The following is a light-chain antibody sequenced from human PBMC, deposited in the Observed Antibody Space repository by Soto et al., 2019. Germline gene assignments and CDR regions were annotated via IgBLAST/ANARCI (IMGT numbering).Light chain of an antibody. CDR3: SSYTGTNAFL. J-gene: IGLJ1*01. V-gene: IGLV2-23*02. CDR2: QVS. CDR1: SSDFGTYNV. Sequence: QSALTQPASVSGSPGQSITISCTGTSSDFGTYNVVSWYQQRPGEVPKLILYQVSKRPSGVSNRFSGSKSGNTASLTISGLQAEDEAHYYCSSYTGTNAFLFGTGTKLTVL.